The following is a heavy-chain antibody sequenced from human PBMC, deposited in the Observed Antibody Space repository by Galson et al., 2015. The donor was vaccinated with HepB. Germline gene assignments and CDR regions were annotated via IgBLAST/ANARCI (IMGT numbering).Heavy chain of an antibody. CDR1: GFTFSSYS. J-gene: IGHJ5*02. Sequence: SLRLSCAASGFTFSSYSMNWVRQAPGKGLEWVSSISSSSSYIYYADSVKGRFTISRDNAKNSLYLQMNSLRAEDTAVYYCARTTVTTANWFDPWGQGTLVTVSS. CDR3: ARTTVTTANWFDP. CDR2: ISSSSSYI. D-gene: IGHD4-17*01. V-gene: IGHV3-21*01.